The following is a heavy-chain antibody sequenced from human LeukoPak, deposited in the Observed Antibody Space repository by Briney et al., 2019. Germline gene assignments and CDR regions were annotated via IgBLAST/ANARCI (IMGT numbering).Heavy chain of an antibody. CDR2: IIPIFGTA. Sequence: SVKVSCTASGGTFSSYAISWVRQAPGQGLEWMGGIIPIFGTANYAQKFQGRVTITADESTSTAYMELSSLRSEDTAVYYCARDQWEMARISGAFDIWGQGTMVTVSS. V-gene: IGHV1-69*13. CDR3: ARDQWEMARISGAFDI. J-gene: IGHJ3*02. D-gene: IGHD5-24*01. CDR1: GGTFSSYA.